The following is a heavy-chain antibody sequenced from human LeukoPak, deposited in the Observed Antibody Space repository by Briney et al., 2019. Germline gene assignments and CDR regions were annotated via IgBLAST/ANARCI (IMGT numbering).Heavy chain of an antibody. Sequence: VASVKVSCKASGYTFTSYDINWVRQATGQGLEWMGWMNPNSGNTGYAQKFQGRVTITRNTSISTAYMELSSLRSEDTAVYYCATFRPEITMIVVVTPYYFDYWGQGALVTVSS. J-gene: IGHJ4*02. D-gene: IGHD3-22*01. CDR3: ATFRPEITMIVVVTPYYFDY. CDR2: MNPNSGNT. V-gene: IGHV1-8*03. CDR1: GYTFTSYD.